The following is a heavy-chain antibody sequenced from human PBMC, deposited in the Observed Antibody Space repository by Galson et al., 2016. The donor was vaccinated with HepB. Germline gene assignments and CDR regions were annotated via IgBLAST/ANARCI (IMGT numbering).Heavy chain of an antibody. Sequence: SLRLSCAASGFTFTDYWMVWVRQAPGKGLEYVANVNRDGSGTHYTDSAKGRFTISRDNARNSVGLQINSLRPEDTGLYYCLSGFTSGIWGQGTMVTVSS. CDR3: LSGFTSGI. CDR2: VNRDGSGT. J-gene: IGHJ3*02. V-gene: IGHV3-7*01. D-gene: IGHD1-26*01. CDR1: GFTFTDYW.